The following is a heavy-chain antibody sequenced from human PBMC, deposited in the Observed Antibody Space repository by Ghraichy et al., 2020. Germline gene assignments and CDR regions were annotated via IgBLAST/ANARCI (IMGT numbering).Heavy chain of an antibody. J-gene: IGHJ6*02. Sequence: ASVKVSCKASGYTFNSYGISWVRQDPGQGLEWMGWISAYNGNTNYAQKLQGRVTMTTDTSTSTAYMELRSLRSDDTAVYYCARDPFRANTVTTFRYGMDVCGQGTTVTVSS. CDR1: GYTFNSYG. CDR2: ISAYNGNT. V-gene: IGHV1-18*01. CDR3: ARDPFRANTVTTFRYGMDV. D-gene: IGHD4-17*01.